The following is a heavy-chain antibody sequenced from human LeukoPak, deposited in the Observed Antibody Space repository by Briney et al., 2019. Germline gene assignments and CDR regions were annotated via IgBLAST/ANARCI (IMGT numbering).Heavy chain of an antibody. D-gene: IGHD3-10*01. CDR1: GFTFRKYW. J-gene: IGHJ3*02. CDR3: GRDKEEMVRAPYAFGI. Sequence: GGSLRLSCTASGFTFRKYWMTWVRQAPGKGLEWVANIKQDESEKYYGDSVKGRFTISRDNAKNSLYLQMNSLRAEDTDVYYCGRDKEEMVRAPYAFGIWGQGTMVTVSS. CDR2: IKQDESEK. V-gene: IGHV3-7*01.